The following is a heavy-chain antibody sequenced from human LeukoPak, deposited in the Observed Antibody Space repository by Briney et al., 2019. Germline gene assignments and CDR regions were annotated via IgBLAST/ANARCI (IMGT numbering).Heavy chain of an antibody. D-gene: IGHD5-18*01. CDR3: ARDQDTFDY. CDR1: GFTVSSNY. Sequence: GGSLRLSCAASGFTVSSNYMSWVRQAPGKGLEWVSSISSSSSYIYYADSVKGRFTISRDNAKNSLYLQMNSLRAEDTAVYYCARDQDTFDYWGQGTLVTVSS. CDR2: ISSSSSYI. J-gene: IGHJ4*02. V-gene: IGHV3-21*01.